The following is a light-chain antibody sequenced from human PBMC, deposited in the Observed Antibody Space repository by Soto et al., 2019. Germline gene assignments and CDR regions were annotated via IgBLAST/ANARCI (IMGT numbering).Light chain of an antibody. J-gene: IGKJ4*01. CDR2: DAS. CDR3: QQYGSSPLT. Sequence: EIVLTHYPDTLSFSPVDRATLSCRASQSVSASFLAWYQRKPGQAPRLLIYDASNRATGIPDRFSGSGSGTDFTLTISRLEPEDFAVFYCQQYGSSPLTFGGGTKVDIK. CDR1: QSVSASF. V-gene: IGKV3-20*01.